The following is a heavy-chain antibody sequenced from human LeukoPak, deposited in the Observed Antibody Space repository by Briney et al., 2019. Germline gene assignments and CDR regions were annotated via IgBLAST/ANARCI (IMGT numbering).Heavy chain of an antibody. D-gene: IGHD2-15*01. V-gene: IGHV3-21*01. CDR2: ISSSSSYI. Sequence: GGSLRLSCAASGFTFSSYSMNWVRQAPGKGLEWVSSISSSSSYIYYAGSVKGRFTISRDNAENSLYLQMNSLRAEDTAVYYYAREGPYCSGGSCYRGSYYYYGMDVWGQGTTVTVSS. J-gene: IGHJ6*02. CDR1: GFTFSSYS. CDR3: AREGPYCSGGSCYRGSYYYYGMDV.